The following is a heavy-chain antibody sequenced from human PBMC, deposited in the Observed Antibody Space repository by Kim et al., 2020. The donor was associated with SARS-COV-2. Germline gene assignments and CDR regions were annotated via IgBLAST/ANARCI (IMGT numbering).Heavy chain of an antibody. CDR2: T. Sequence: TYYADAVKGRFTISRDNSKNTLYLQMNSLRAEDTAVYYCAKDWPSLGYYWGQGTLVTVSS. V-gene: IGHV3-23*01. J-gene: IGHJ4*02. D-gene: IGHD6-25*01. CDR3: AKDWPSLGYY.